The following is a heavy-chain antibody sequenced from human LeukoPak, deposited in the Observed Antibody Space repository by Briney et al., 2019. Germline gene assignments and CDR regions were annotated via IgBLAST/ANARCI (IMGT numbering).Heavy chain of an antibody. CDR1: GGSISSSSYY. D-gene: IGHD2-15*01. V-gene: IGHV4-61*02. J-gene: IGHJ6*03. CDR2: IYTSGST. Sequence: PSETLSLTCTVSGGSISSSSYYWSWIRQPAGKGLEWIGRIYTSGSTNYNPSLKSRVTMSVDTSKNQFSLKLSSVTAADTAVYYCARDDRVRGTFAATFYMDVWGKGTTVTVSS. CDR3: ARDDRVRGTFAATFYMDV.